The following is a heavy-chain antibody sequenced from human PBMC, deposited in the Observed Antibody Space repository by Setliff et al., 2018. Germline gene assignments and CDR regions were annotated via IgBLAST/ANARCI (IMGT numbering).Heavy chain of an antibody. CDR2: IKQDGSEK. Sequence: GGSLRLSCAASGFTFSSYWMSWVRQAPGKGLEWVANIKQDGSEKYYLDSVKGRFTSSRDNAKNSLYLQLSSLTAEDTAVYYCARGPPYYDFWSAYFPGYWGQGTLVTVSS. CDR1: GFTFSSYW. CDR3: ARGPPYYDFWSAYFPGY. J-gene: IGHJ4*02. V-gene: IGHV3-7*01. D-gene: IGHD3-3*01.